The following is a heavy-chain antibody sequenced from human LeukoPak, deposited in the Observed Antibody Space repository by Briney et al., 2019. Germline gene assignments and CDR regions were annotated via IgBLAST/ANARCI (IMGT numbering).Heavy chain of an antibody. Sequence: ASVKVSCKASGYTFTSYGISWVRQAPGQGLEWMGWISAYNGNTNYAQKLQGRVTMTTDTSTSTAYMELRSLRSDDTAVYYCARDLITMVRRGTFDYWGQRTLVTVSS. V-gene: IGHV1-18*01. CDR3: ARDLITMVRRGTFDY. CDR2: ISAYNGNT. CDR1: GYTFTSYG. D-gene: IGHD3-10*01. J-gene: IGHJ4*02.